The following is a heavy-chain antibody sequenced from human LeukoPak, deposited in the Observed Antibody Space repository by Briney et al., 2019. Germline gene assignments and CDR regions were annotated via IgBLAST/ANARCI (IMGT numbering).Heavy chain of an antibody. CDR3: ARDGPNRYYYASGSSYYFDS. J-gene: IGHJ4*02. V-gene: IGHV3-30-3*01. D-gene: IGHD3-10*01. CDR1: GFTFSSYA. Sequence: PGRSLRLSCAASGFTFSSYAMHWVRQAPDRGLEWVAIISYDGSNKYYADSVKGRFTISRDNSKNTLYLQMNSLRAEDTAVFCCARDGPNRYYYASGSSYYFDSWGQGTLVTVSS. CDR2: ISYDGSNK.